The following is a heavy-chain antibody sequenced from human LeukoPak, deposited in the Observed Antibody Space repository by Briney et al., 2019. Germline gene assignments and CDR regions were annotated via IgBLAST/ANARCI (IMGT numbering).Heavy chain of an antibody. Sequence: PGGSLRLSCAASGFTFSDYAMTWVRQAPGKGLERVSGISGFGGSTYYADSMKGRFTISRDNSKNTLFLQMHSLRADDTAVYYCARPKYSNSYYWFDPWGQGTLVTVSS. D-gene: IGHD2-2*01. CDR2: ISGFGGST. CDR3: ARPKYSNSYYWFDP. J-gene: IGHJ5*02. CDR1: GFTFSDYA. V-gene: IGHV3-23*01.